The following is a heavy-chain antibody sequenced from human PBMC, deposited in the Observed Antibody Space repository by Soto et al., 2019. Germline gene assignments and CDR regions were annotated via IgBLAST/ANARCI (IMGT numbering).Heavy chain of an antibody. D-gene: IGHD5-18*01. CDR2: ISGYGGNT. CDR3: GRDTFGYVDAFDI. Sequence: AASVKVSCKASGYNFFSYNINWVRQAPGQGLEWMGWISGYGGNTKYAQNVQGRVTMTTDTSTNTAYMELRSLRSDDTAVYYCGRDTFGYVDAFDIWGQGXMVTVSS. J-gene: IGHJ3*02. V-gene: IGHV1-18*01. CDR1: GYNFFSYN.